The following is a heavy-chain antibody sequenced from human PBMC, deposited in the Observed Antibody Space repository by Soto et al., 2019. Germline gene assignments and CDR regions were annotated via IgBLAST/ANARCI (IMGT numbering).Heavy chain of an antibody. CDR2: ISGSGGST. D-gene: IGHD4-17*01. V-gene: IGHV3-23*01. Sequence: PGGSLRLSCAASGFTFSSYAMSWVRQAPGKGLEWVSSISGSGGSTYYADSVKGRFTISRDNSKNTLNLQMNRLRAEDTAVYYCAKVWEMTLTTRNYTKCMHVWGPGTTVTVSS. CDR3: AKVWEMTLTTRNYTKCMHV. J-gene: IGHJ6*02. CDR1: GFTFSSYA.